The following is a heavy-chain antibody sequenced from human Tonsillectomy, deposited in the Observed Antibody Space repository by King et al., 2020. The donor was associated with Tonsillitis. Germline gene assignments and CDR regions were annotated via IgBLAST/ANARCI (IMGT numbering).Heavy chain of an antibody. CDR3: ARGYDTSADRWFDL. CDR1: GGSISSSSYY. J-gene: IGHJ5*02. D-gene: IGHD3-9*01. Sequence: QLQESGPGLVKPSETLSLTCIVSGGSISSSSYYWGWIRQPPGKGLEWIGTIYYSGSTYYNPSLKSRVTISVDTSRNQFSLRLSSVTAADTALYYCARGYDTSADRWFDLWGQGTLVTVSS. CDR2: IYYSGST. V-gene: IGHV4-39*01.